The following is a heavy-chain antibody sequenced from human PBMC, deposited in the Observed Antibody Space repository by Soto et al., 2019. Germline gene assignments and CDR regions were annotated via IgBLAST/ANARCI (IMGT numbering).Heavy chain of an antibody. CDR2: IIPIFGTA. D-gene: IGHD3-10*01. V-gene: IGHV1-69*13. CDR1: GGTLSSYA. Sequence: SVKVSCKASGGTLSSYAISWVRQAPGQGLEWMGGIIPIFGTANYAQKFQGRVTITADESTSTAYMELSSLRSEDTAVYYCARFLYYGSGSSYYYYYGMDVWGQGTAVTVSS. CDR3: ARFLYYGSGSSYYYYYGMDV. J-gene: IGHJ6*02.